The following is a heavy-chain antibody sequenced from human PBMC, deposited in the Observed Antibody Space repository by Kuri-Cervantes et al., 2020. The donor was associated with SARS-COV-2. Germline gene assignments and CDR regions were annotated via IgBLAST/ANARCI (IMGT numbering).Heavy chain of an antibody. CDR1: GFTSSSYW. V-gene: IGHV3-74*01. J-gene: IGHJ6*03. CDR3: ARAGSYCSSTSCYRGAYYYMDV. Sequence: GGSLRLAWAASGFTSSSYWMHWVRQAPGKGLVWVSRINSDGSSTSYADSVKGRFTISRDNAKNTLYLQMNSLRAEDTAVYYCARAGSYCSSTSCYRGAYYYMDVWGKGTTVTVSS. D-gene: IGHD2-2*02. CDR2: INSDGSST.